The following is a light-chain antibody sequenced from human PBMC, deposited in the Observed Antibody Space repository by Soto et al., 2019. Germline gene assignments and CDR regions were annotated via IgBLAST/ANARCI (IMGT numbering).Light chain of an antibody. CDR3: QQFGRYPLT. Sequence: EVVLTQSPGTLSLSPGERATLSFSASQSVRNNYLAWYQQKPGQAPRFLMYATSNRATGIPDRFSGGGSGTDFTLTISRLEPEDFAVYYCQQFGRYPLTFGGGTKVDIK. CDR2: ATS. CDR1: QSVRNNY. V-gene: IGKV3-20*01. J-gene: IGKJ4*01.